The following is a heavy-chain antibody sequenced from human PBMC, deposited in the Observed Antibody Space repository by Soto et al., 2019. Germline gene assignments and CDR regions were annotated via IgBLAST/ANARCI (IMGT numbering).Heavy chain of an antibody. D-gene: IGHD2-2*01. CDR2: IYYSGST. Sequence: SETLSLTCTVSGGSISSYYWSWIRQPPGKGLEWIGYIYYSGSTNYNPSLKSRVTISVDTSKNQFSLKLSSVTAAGTAVYYCARARRYCSSTSCYPGRLDVWGQGTTVTVSS. CDR3: ARARRYCSSTSCYPGRLDV. J-gene: IGHJ6*02. V-gene: IGHV4-59*01. CDR1: GGSISSYY.